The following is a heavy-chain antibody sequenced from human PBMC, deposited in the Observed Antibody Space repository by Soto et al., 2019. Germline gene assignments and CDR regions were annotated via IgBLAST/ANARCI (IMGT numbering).Heavy chain of an antibody. CDR3: NRGSEYDFWSGYV. CDR2: IVPMFGTS. D-gene: IGHD3-3*01. V-gene: IGHV1-69*06. Sequence: QERLVQSGAEVRKPGSSVKVSCKVTGGTSTRYAINWVRQGPGQGLEWMGGIVPMFGTSKYAQKFQGRVTITADTSTNIAYMELRSLRSEDTAVYYCNRGSEYDFWSGYVWGQGTLVSVSS. J-gene: IGHJ4*02. CDR1: GGTSTRYA.